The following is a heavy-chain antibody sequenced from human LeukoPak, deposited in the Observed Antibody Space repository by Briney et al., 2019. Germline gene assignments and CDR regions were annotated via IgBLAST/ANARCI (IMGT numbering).Heavy chain of an antibody. J-gene: IGHJ4*02. V-gene: IGHV3-30*02. CDR1: RFTFSTYG. CDR3: AKVDGYNVGY. D-gene: IGHD5-24*01. Sequence: GGSLRLSCAASRFTFSTYGMHWVRQAPGKGLEWVAFIRYDGSNKYYADSVKGRFTISRDNSKNTLYLQMNSLRAEDTAVYYCAKVDGYNVGYWGQGTLVSVSS. CDR2: IRYDGSNK.